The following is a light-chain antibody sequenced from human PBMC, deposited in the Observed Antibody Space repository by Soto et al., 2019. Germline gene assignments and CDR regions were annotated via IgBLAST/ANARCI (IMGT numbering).Light chain of an antibody. J-gene: IGKJ4*01. CDR1: QGISNY. V-gene: IGKV1-27*01. CDR3: QKYNSAPLT. Sequence: DIQMTQSPSSLSASVGDRVTITCRASQGISNYLAWYQQKPGKVPKLLTYAASTLQSGVPSRFRGSGSGTDFTLTISSLQPEDGAAYYCQKYNSAPLTFGGGTKVEIK. CDR2: AAS.